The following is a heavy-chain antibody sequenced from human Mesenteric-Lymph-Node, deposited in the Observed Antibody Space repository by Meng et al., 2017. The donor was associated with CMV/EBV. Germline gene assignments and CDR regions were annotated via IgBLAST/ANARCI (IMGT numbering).Heavy chain of an antibody. CDR1: GGTSSNFA. CDR3: ARGTPVPTIGQYFYYYDMDV. CDR2: IIPIIGST. V-gene: IGHV1-69*06. Sequence: SVKVSCKASGGTSSNFAISWVRQAPGQGLEWMGGIIPIIGSTNYAQKFQGRVTISADKSTSTAYMELSSLRSEDTAVYYCARGTPVPTIGQYFYYYDMDVWGQGPRSPSP. J-gene: IGHJ6*02. D-gene: IGHD4-11*01.